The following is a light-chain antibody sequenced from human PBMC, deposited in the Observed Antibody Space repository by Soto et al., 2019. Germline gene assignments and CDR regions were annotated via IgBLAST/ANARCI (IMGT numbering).Light chain of an antibody. V-gene: IGLV2-14*01. Sequence: QSALTQPPSVSVSPGQSIAISCPGSSSDVGAHNFVSWYQQHPGKATKLIIYDVNNRPSGVSNRFSGSKSGDTASLTISGLQAEDEVDYYCCSFTITKTYVFGSGTKVTVL. J-gene: IGLJ1*01. CDR3: CSFTITKTYV. CDR2: DVN. CDR1: SSDVGAHNF.